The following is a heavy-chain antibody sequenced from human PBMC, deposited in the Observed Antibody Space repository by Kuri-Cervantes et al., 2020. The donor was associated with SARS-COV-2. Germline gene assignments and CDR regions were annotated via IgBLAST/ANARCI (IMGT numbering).Heavy chain of an antibody. Sequence: GESLKISCAASGFTFSSYAMHWVRQAPGKGLEWVAAISYDGSNKYYADSVKGRFTISRDNSKNTLYLQMNSLRAEDTAVYYCAREGVGVDAFDIWGQGTMVTVSS. J-gene: IGHJ3*02. V-gene: IGHV3-30-3*01. CDR2: ISYDGSNK. CDR3: AREGVGVDAFDI. D-gene: IGHD1-26*01. CDR1: GFTFSSYA.